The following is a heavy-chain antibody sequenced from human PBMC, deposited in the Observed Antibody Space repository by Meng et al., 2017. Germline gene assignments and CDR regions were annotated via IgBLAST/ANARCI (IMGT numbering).Heavy chain of an antibody. V-gene: IGHV1-69*06. D-gene: IGHD6-19*01. J-gene: IGHJ4*02. Sequence: QGRLVPSGAEVKKPGSSAKVSCKASGGTFSSYAISWVRQAPGQGLEWMGGIIPIFGTANYAQKFQGRVTITADKSTSTAYMELSSLRSEDTAVYYCHSGWYQAGDDYWGQGTLVTVSS. CDR3: HSGWYQAGDDY. CDR2: IIPIFGTA. CDR1: GGTFSSYA.